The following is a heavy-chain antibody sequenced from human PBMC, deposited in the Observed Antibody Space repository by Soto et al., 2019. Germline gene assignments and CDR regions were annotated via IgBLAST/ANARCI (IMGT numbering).Heavy chain of an antibody. J-gene: IGHJ4*02. V-gene: IGHV3-48*02. CDR3: ARSLRIAARPEDY. CDR2: ISSSSSTI. CDR1: GFTFSSYS. Sequence: EVQLVESGGGLVQPGGSLRLSCAASGFTFSSYSMNWVRQAPGKGLEWVSYISSSSSTIYYADSVKGRFTISRDNAKNPLYVQMNSLRDEETAVYYCARSLRIAARPEDYWGQGTLVTVSS. D-gene: IGHD6-6*01.